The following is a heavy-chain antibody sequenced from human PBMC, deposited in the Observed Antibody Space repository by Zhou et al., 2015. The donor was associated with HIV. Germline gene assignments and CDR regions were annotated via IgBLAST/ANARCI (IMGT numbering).Heavy chain of an antibody. V-gene: IGHV1-2*02. Sequence: QVQLVQSGAEIKKTGVSVKVSCKASGYTFIDYYIHWVRQAPGQGLEWMAWINPNSGGTNYAQKFQGRVTMTRDTSISTAYMELSRLRSDDTAVYYCARELHYGMDVWGQGTTVTVSS. J-gene: IGHJ6*02. CDR1: GYTFIDYY. CDR3: ARELHYGMDV. CDR2: INPNSGGT.